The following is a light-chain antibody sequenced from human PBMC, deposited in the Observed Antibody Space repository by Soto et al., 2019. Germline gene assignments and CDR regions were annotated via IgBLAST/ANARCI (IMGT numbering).Light chain of an antibody. J-gene: IGKJ2*01. V-gene: IGKV3-15*01. CDR3: QQYYDWPPYT. CDR2: GAS. CDR1: QSISND. Sequence: EIVMTQSPVTLSVSPGERATLSCRASQSISNDLAWYQQRPGQAPRLLIYGASTRATGTPARFSGSGYGTGFTLTISSLQSEDFAVYYCQQYYDWPPYTFGQGTKREIK.